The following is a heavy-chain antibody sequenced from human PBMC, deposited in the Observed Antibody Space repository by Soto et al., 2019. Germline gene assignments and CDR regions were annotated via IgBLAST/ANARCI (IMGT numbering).Heavy chain of an antibody. D-gene: IGHD1-26*01. CDR2: ISSRGGSV. Sequence: WGSLLLSCSFSAFTLSIYAMGWVRQAPGKGLDWVSVISSRGGSVYYADSVKGRFTVSRDNSLNVLFLHMNKLRVEDTAVYYCAKMGITTTSSFDNWGQGILVTVSS. J-gene: IGHJ4*02. CDR1: AFTLSIYA. V-gene: IGHV3-23*01. CDR3: AKMGITTTSSFDN.